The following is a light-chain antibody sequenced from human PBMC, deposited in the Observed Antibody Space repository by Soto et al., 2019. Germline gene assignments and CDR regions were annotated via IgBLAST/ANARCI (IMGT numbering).Light chain of an antibody. V-gene: IGLV2-14*01. CDR1: SSDVGGYNY. Sequence: QSALTQPASVSGSPGQSITISCTGTSSDVGGYNYVSWYQQHPGKAPKLMIYDVTNRPSGVSNRFSGSKSGNTASLTISGLQAEDEADYYCSSYTRYSTSVFGTGTKVTVL. CDR3: SSYTRYSTSV. CDR2: DVT. J-gene: IGLJ1*01.